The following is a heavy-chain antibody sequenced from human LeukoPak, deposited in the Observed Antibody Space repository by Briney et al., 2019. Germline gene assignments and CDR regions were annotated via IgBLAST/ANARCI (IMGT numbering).Heavy chain of an antibody. CDR3: TTKGITIFGVAIDY. CDR2: IKSKTDGGTT. CDR1: GFTFSNAW. V-gene: IGHV3-15*01. Sequence: GGSLRLSCAASGFTFSNAWMSWVRQAPGKGLEWVGRIKSKTDGGTTDYAAPVKGRFTISGDDSKNTLYLQMNSLKTEDTAVYYCTTKGITIFGVAIDYWGQGTLVTVSS. D-gene: IGHD3-3*01. J-gene: IGHJ4*02.